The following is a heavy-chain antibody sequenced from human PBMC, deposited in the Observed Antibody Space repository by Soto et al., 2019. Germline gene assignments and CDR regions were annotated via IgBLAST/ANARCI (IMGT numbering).Heavy chain of an antibody. V-gene: IGHV5-51*01. J-gene: IGHJ4*02. D-gene: IGHD5-18*01. CDR1: GYSFTSYW. Sequence: GESLKISCNASGYSFTSYWIAWVRQMPGKGLEWMGIIYPGDSDTRYSPSFQGQVTISADKSISTAYLQWSSLKASDTAMYYCARLLNTAKVTQPDYWGKGTLITVSS. CDR3: ARLLNTAKVTQPDY. CDR2: IYPGDSDT.